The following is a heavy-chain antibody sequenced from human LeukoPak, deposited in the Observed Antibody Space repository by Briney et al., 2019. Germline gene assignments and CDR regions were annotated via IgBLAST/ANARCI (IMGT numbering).Heavy chain of an antibody. J-gene: IGHJ6*04. CDR3: ARSVRSHYSHYYGMDV. Sequence: PSQTLSLTCAISGDGVSSNNDAWNWIRQSPSRGLEWLGRTYFRSKWLYDYASSVKSRIIVNADTSTNQFSLQLKSMTPEDTAVYYCARSVRSHYSHYYGMDVWGRGTTVIVSA. D-gene: IGHD2-8*01. CDR2: TYFRSKWLY. V-gene: IGHV6-1*01. CDR1: GDGVSSNNDA.